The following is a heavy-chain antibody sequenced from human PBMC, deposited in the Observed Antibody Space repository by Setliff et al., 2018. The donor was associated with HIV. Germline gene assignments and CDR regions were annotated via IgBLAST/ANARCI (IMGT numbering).Heavy chain of an antibody. D-gene: IGHD1-26*01. CDR2: ITSYNGNT. CDR3: ARDHHSGRGSNFPWYSDI. Sequence: GASVKVSCQASGYTFSNYGITWVRQAPGQGPEWMGWITSYNGNTNYAKKFKGRVTMTTDTSTSIAYMELKSLRSEDTDVYYCARDHHSGRGSNFPWYSDIWGRGTLVTVSS. CDR1: GYTFSNYG. V-gene: IGHV1-18*01. J-gene: IGHJ2*01.